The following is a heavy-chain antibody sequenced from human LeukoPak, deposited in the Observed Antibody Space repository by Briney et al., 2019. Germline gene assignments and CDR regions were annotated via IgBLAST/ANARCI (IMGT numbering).Heavy chain of an antibody. CDR2: INWNGGST. CDR1: GFTFDDYG. V-gene: IGHV3-20*04. D-gene: IGHD3-3*01. Sequence: PGGSLRPSCAASGFTFDDYGMSWVRQTPGKGLEWVSGINWNGGSTGYADSVKGRFTISRDNAKNSLYLQMNSLRAEDTALYYCAREGYDFWSGYPTATTYYYYMDVWGKGTTVTVSS. CDR3: AREGYDFWSGYPTATTYYYYMDV. J-gene: IGHJ6*03.